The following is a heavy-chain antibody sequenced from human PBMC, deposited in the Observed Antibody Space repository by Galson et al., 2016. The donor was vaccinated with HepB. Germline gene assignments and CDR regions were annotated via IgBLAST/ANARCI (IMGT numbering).Heavy chain of an antibody. CDR2: ISGGGDST. CDR3: AKDRGFGSYRFGAFDI. J-gene: IGHJ3*02. Sequence: SLRLSCAASRFAFSSHAMSWVRQAPGKGLEWVSFISGGGDSTYFAESVKGRFTISRDNSENTVYLQMNRLRAEDTAVYYCAKDRGFGSYRFGAFDIWGQGTMVTVSS. D-gene: IGHD1-26*01. CDR1: RFAFSSHA. V-gene: IGHV3-23*01.